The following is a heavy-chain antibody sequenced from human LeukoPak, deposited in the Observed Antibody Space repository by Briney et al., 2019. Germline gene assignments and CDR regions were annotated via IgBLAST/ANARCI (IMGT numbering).Heavy chain of an antibody. V-gene: IGHV4-34*01. CDR1: GFTFSSYA. D-gene: IGHD2-2*01. CDR3: ARAFRYCSSTSCYSYYYYYMDV. CDR2: INHSGST. Sequence: GSLRLSCAASGFTFSSYAMSWVRQTPGKGLEWIGEINHSGSTNYNPSLKSRVTISVDTSKNQFSLKLSSVTAADTAVYYCARAFRYCSSTSCYSYYYYYMDVWGKGTTVTVSS. J-gene: IGHJ6*03.